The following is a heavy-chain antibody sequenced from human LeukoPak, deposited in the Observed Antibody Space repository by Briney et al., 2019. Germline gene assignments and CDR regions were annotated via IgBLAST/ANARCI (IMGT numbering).Heavy chain of an antibody. Sequence: GGSLRLSCAASGFTFSTYAMSWVRQSPGKGLEWVSAISGSDAGTYYADSVKGRFTISRDNSKNSLYLQMNSLRAEDTAVYYCARDLAQYTARGWFDPWGQGTLVTVSS. CDR3: ARDLAQYTARGWFDP. V-gene: IGHV3-23*01. CDR1: GFTFSTYA. J-gene: IGHJ5*02. D-gene: IGHD2-2*02. CDR2: ISGSDAGT.